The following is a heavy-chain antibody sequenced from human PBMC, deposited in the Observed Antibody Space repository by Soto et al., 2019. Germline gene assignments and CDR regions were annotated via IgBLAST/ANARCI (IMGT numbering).Heavy chain of an antibody. CDR1: GFTFSSYA. CDR3: AKARGTMIVVVIAFDI. Sequence: GGSLRLSCAASGFTFSSYATSWVRQAPGKGLEWVSAISGSGGSTYYADSVKGRFTISRDNSKNTLYLQMNSLRAEDTAVYYCAKARGTMIVVVIAFDIWGQGTMVTVSS. D-gene: IGHD3-22*01. CDR2: ISGSGGST. J-gene: IGHJ3*02. V-gene: IGHV3-23*01.